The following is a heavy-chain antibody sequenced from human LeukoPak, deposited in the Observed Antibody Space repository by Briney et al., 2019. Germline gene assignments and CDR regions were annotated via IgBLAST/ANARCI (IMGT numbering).Heavy chain of an antibody. CDR1: GFTLSSYW. J-gene: IGHJ4*02. D-gene: IGHD3-10*01. V-gene: IGHV4-4*07. CDR3: HLVRGGGYFDY. CDR2: IYTSGST. Sequence: GSLRLSCAGSGFTLSSYWMSWIRQPAGKGLEWIGRIYTSGSTNYNPSLKSRVTMSVDTSKNQFSLNLSSVTAADTAVYYCHLVRGGGYFDYWGQGTLVTVSS.